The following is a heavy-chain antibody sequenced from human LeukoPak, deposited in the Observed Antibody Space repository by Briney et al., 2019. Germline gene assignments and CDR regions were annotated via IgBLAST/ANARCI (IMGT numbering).Heavy chain of an antibody. CDR1: GLTFNNYW. V-gene: IGHV3-74*01. J-gene: IGHJ4*02. CDR3: AKQWEPGTFDY. CDR2: ISTDGRSI. Sequence: PGGSLRLSCAASGLTFNNYWMHWVRQAPGKGLVWVSGISTDGRSIVYADSVKGRFTISRDNAKNTLYLQLNSLRAEDTAVYYCAKQWEPGTFDYWGQGTLVTVSS. D-gene: IGHD1-26*01.